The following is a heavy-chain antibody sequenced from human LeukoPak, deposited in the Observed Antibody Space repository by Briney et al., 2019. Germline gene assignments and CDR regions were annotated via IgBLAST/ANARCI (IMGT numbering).Heavy chain of an antibody. J-gene: IGHJ4*02. V-gene: IGHV5-51*01. D-gene: IGHD6-13*01. CDR2: IYPGDPDT. CDR3: ARHRPYSSSWLLDY. Sequence: GESLKISCQGSGYSFTSYWIGWVRQMPGKGLEWMGIIYPGDPDTRYSPSFQGQVTISADKSISTAYLQWSSLKASDTAMYYCARHRPYSSSWLLDYWGQGTLVTVSS. CDR1: GYSFTSYW.